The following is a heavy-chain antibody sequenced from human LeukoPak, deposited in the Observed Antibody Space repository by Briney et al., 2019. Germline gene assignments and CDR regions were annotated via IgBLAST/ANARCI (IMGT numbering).Heavy chain of an antibody. CDR1: GFTFSNAW. CDR3: TTDSTLLYSGYEEGDY. Sequence: GGSLRLSCAASGFTFSNAWMSWVRQAPGKGLEWVGRIKSKTDGGTTDYAAPVKGRFTISRDDSKNTLYLQMNSLKTEDTAVYYCTTDSTLLYSGYEEGDYWGQGTLVTVSS. CDR2: IKSKTDGGTT. J-gene: IGHJ4*02. D-gene: IGHD5-12*01. V-gene: IGHV3-15*01.